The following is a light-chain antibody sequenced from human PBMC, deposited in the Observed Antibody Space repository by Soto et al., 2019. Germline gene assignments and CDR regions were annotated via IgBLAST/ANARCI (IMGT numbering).Light chain of an antibody. V-gene: IGKV1-27*01. CDR1: ESISRW. Sequence: DIQMTQSPSTLSASVGDRVTITGLASESISRWLAWYQQKPGKVPKLLIYAASTLQSGVPSRFSGSGSGTDFTLTISRLEPEDFAVYYCQQYGSSLITFGQGTRLEIK. CDR2: AAS. CDR3: QQYGSSLIT. J-gene: IGKJ5*01.